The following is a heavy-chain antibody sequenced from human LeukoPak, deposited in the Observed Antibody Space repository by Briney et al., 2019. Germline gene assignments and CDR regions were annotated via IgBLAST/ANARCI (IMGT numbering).Heavy chain of an antibody. V-gene: IGHV3-7*01. CDR2: VKQDGSEK. Sequence: PGGSLRLSCVASGFTFSSYWMIWVRQAPGKGLEWVANVKQDGSEKYYVDSVKGRFTISRDNAKNSLYLQMNSLRAEDTAVYYCARGVVTIFGVGGAGVDYWGQGTLVTVSS. D-gene: IGHD3-3*01. CDR3: ARGVVTIFGVGGAGVDY. CDR1: GFTFSSYW. J-gene: IGHJ4*02.